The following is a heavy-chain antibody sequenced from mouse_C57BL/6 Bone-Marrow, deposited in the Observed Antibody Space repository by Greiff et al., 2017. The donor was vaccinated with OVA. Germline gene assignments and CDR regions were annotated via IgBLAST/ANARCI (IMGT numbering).Heavy chain of an antibody. CDR2: INPSSGYT. CDR3: ATYYSNYVRAMDY. V-gene: IGHV1-7*01. Sequence: QVQLQQSGAELAKPGASVKLSCKASGYTFTSYWMHWVKQRPGQGLEWIGYINPSSGYTKYNQKFKDKATLTADKSSSTAYMQLSSLTYEDSAVYYCATYYSNYVRAMDYWGQGTSVTVSS. CDR1: GYTFTSYW. J-gene: IGHJ4*01. D-gene: IGHD2-5*01.